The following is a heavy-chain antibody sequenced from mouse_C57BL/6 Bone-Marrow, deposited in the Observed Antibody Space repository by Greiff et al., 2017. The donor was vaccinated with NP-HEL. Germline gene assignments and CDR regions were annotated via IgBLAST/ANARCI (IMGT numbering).Heavy chain of an antibody. V-gene: IGHV1-55*01. D-gene: IGHD1-1*01. CDR2: IYPGSGST. Sequence: LQESGAELVKPGASVKMSCKASGYTFTSYWITWVKQRPGQGLEWIGDIYPGSGSTNYNEKFKSKATLTVDTSSSTAYIQLRSLTSEDSAVYYCARSYGSSCDNGGQGTTLTGSS. CDR1: GYTFTSYW. J-gene: IGHJ2*01. CDR3: ARSYGSSCDN.